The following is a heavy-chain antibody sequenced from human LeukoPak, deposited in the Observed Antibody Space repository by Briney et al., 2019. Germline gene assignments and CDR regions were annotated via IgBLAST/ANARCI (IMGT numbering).Heavy chain of an antibody. CDR3: ARGRRGNYFQDY. J-gene: IGHJ4*02. CDR1: GASIRSDTYY. V-gene: IGHV4-39*07. D-gene: IGHD1-26*01. CDR2: LWAGTTT. Sequence: SETQSLTCTVSGASIRSDTYYWAWIRQPPGKGPEWIGSLWAGTTTYYNPSLTSRVTIAVDTSKNQFSLILPSVTAADTAVYYCARGRRGNYFQDYWGQGTLVTVSS.